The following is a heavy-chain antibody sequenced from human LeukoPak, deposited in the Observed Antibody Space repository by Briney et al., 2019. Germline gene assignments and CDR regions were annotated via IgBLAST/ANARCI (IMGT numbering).Heavy chain of an antibody. CDR3: ARRIAVARKYNWFDP. D-gene: IGHD6-19*01. CDR1: GYTFTSYD. Sequence: ASVKVSCKASGYTFTSYDINWVRQATGQGLEWMGWMNPNSGNTGYAQKFQGRVTMTRNTSISTAYMELSSLRSEDTAVYYCARRIAVARKYNWFDPWGQGTLVTVSS. CDR2: MNPNSGNT. J-gene: IGHJ5*02. V-gene: IGHV1-8*01.